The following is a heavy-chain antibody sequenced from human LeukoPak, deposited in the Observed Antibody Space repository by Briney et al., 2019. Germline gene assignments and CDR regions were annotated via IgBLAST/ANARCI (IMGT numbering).Heavy chain of an antibody. CDR3: ARSLRQAYDSSVQYDY. D-gene: IGHD3-22*01. CDR2: IYYSGST. CDR1: GGSISSYY. J-gene: IGHJ4*02. V-gene: IGHV4-59*01. Sequence: SETLSLTCTVAGGSISSYYWSWIRQPPGKGLEWIGYIYYSGSTNYNPSLKSRVTISVDTSKNQFSLKLSSVTAADTAVYYCARSLRQAYDSSVQYDYWGQGTLVTVSS.